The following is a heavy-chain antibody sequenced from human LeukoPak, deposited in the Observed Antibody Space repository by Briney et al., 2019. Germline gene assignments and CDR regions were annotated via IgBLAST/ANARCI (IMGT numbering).Heavy chain of an antibody. CDR3: ARCVDTAMVAYGMDV. V-gene: IGHV5-51*01. D-gene: IGHD5-18*01. CDR2: IYPGDSDT. J-gene: IGHJ6*02. Sequence: GESLKISCKGSGYSFTSYWIGWVRQMPGKGLEWMGIIYPGDSDTRYSPSFQGQVTISADKSISTAYLQWSSLKASDTAMYYCARCVDTAMVAYGMDVWGQGTTVTVSS. CDR1: GYSFTSYW.